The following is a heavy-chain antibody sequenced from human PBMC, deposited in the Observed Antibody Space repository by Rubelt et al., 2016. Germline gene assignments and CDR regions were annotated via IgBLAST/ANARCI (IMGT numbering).Heavy chain of an antibody. CDR2: INPNSGGT. V-gene: IGHV1-2*02. Sequence: QVQLVQSGAEVKKPGASVKVSCKASGYTFTGYYMHWVRQAPGQGLEWMGWINPNSGGTNYAQKLQGRVTMTRDTSISTAYMERSRLRSDDTAVYYCARSPRYDFEDNWFDPWGQGTLVTVSS. D-gene: IGHD3-3*01. CDR3: ARSPRYDFEDNWFDP. CDR1: GYTFTGYY. J-gene: IGHJ5*02.